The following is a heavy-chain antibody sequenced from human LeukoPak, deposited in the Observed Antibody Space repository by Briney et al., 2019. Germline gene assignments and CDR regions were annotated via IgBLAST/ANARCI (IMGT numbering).Heavy chain of an antibody. J-gene: IGHJ3*02. D-gene: IGHD6-19*01. CDR2: LYAGGST. CDR3: ARDRGSGWYSAFDM. CDR1: GFTVSTNY. Sequence: GGSLRLSCAASGFTVSTNYMNWVRQAPGKGLEWVSVLYAGGSTYYADSVKGRFTISRDNSKNTLYLQMDSLRAEDTALYYCARDRGSGWYSAFDMRGQGTMVTVSS. V-gene: IGHV3-66*01.